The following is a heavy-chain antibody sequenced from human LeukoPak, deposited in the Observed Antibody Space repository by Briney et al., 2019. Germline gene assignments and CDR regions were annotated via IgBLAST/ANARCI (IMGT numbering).Heavy chain of an antibody. CDR3: ARVSSSGWYDWFDP. CDR1: GFTFSSYS. CDR2: INWNGGST. J-gene: IGHJ5*02. D-gene: IGHD6-19*01. Sequence: PGGSLRLSCAASGFTFSSYSMNWVRQAPGKGLEWVSGINWNGGSTGYADSVKGRFTISRDNAKNSLYLQMNSLRAEDTALYHCARVSSSGWYDWFDPWGQGTLVTVSS. V-gene: IGHV3-20*01.